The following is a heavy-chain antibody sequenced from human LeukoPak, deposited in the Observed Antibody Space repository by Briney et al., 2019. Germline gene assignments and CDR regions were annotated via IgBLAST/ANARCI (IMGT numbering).Heavy chain of an antibody. D-gene: IGHD6-19*01. J-gene: IGHJ4*02. Sequence: ASVKVSCKASGYTFTSYGISWVRQAPGQGLEWMGWISAYNGNTNYAQKLQGRVTMTTDTSTSTAYMELRSLRSDDTAVYSCARVAPHRRLSSGWYYFDYWGQGTLVTVSS. CDR3: ARVAPHRRLSSGWYYFDY. CDR2: ISAYNGNT. CDR1: GYTFTSYG. V-gene: IGHV1-18*01.